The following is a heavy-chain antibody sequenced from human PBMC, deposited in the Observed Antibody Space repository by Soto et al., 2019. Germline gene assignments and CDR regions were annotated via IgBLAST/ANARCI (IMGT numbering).Heavy chain of an antibody. V-gene: IGHV3-48*02. CDR3: ARDHGGSTWFVGVYYFFGMDV. Sequence: EVQLVESGGDLVQPGGSLRLSCAASGFIFSDYTMTWVRQAPGRGLEFVSHISSSGDAIFYAESVKGQFTVSRDNAKNSLYLQMNSLRDDDTAVYFCARDHGGSTWFVGVYYFFGMDVWGQGTAVTVSS. CDR2: ISSSGDAI. J-gene: IGHJ6*02. D-gene: IGHD6-13*01. CDR1: GFIFSDYT.